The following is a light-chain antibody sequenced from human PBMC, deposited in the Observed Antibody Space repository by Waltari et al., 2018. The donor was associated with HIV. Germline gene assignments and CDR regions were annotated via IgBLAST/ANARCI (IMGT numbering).Light chain of an antibody. V-gene: IGKV1-17*01. CDR3: QQLKTLPRT. CDR1: QAIENH. CDR2: AAS. Sequence: DIQMAQSPSSLAASVGDRVTITCRASQAIENHVAWYQQKPGKAPERLIYAASTLHSGVPSRFTGGGSGTEFSLTITRLQPEDSATYFCQQLKTLPRTFGQGTRVEVK. J-gene: IGKJ1*01.